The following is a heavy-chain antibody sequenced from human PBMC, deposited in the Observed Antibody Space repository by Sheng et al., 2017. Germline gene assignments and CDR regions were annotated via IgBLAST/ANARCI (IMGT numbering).Heavy chain of an antibody. Sequence: EVQLVESGGGLVQPGGSLRLSCAASGFTFSSYEMNWVRQAPGKGLEWVSYISSSGSTIYYADSVKGRFTISRDNAKNSLYLQMNSLRAEDTAVYYCARAPYCSGGSCYSLRSYYWYFDLWGRGTLV. CDR3: ARAPYCSGGSCYSLRSYYWYFDL. V-gene: IGHV3-48*03. CDR2: ISSSGSTI. J-gene: IGHJ2*01. CDR1: GFTFSSYE. D-gene: IGHD2-15*01.